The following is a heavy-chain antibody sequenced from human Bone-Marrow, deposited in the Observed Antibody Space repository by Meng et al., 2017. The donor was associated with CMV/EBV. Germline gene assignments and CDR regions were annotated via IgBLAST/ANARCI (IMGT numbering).Heavy chain of an antibody. D-gene: IGHD3-22*01. CDR1: GFTFSSYW. CDR3: ARVKTYYYDSSGYGYFDY. CDR2: INSDGSST. Sequence: GGSLRLSCAASGFTFSSYWMHWVRQAQGKGLVWVSRINSDGSSTSYADSVKGRFTISRDYAKNTLYLQMNSLRAEDTAVYYCARVKTYYYDSSGYGYFDYWGQATLAAFSS. J-gene: IGHJ4*02. V-gene: IGHV3-74*01.